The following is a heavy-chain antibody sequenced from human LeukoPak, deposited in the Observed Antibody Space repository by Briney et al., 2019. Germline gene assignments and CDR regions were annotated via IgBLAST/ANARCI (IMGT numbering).Heavy chain of an antibody. CDR1: GGSISSGGYS. V-gene: IGHV4-30-2*01. J-gene: IGHJ4*02. CDR2: IYHSGST. CDR3: ARAIYYDSSGYYLDY. D-gene: IGHD3-22*01. Sequence: KPSQTLSLTCAVSGGSISSGGYSWSWIRQPPGKGLEWIGYIYHSGSTYYNPSLKSRVTISVDRSKNQFSLKLSPVTAADTAVYYCARAIYYDSSGYYLDYWGQGTLVTVSS.